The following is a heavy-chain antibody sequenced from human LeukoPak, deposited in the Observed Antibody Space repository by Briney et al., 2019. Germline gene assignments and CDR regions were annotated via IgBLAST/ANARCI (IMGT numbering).Heavy chain of an antibody. CDR1: GFSFSRSA. J-gene: IGHJ4*02. V-gene: IGHV3-73*01. Sequence: PGGSLRLSCAASGFSFSRSAMHWVRQASGKGLEWVGRIRSKANSYATAYAASVKGRFTISKDDSKNTAYLQMNSLKTEDRAVDYSTENLDTAMVEFDYWRQGTLVTDSS. CDR3: TENLDTAMVEFDY. CDR2: IRSKANSYAT. D-gene: IGHD5-18*01.